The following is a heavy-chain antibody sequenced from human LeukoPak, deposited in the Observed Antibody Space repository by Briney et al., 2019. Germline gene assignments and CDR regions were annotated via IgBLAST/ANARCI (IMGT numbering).Heavy chain of an antibody. CDR3: ARAGWLPRGYFDY. V-gene: IGHV3-30*04. Sequence: PGRSLRLSCAASGFTFSSYAMHWVRQAPGKGLEWVAVISYDGSNKYYADSVKGRFTISRDNSKNTLYLQMNSLRAEDTAVYYCARAGWLPRGYFDYWGQGTLVTVSS. CDR1: GFTFSSYA. CDR2: ISYDGSNK. J-gene: IGHJ4*02. D-gene: IGHD5-12*01.